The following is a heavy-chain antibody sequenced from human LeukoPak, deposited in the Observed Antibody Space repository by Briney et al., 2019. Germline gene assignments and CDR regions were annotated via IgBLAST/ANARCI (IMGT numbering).Heavy chain of an antibody. V-gene: IGHV4-4*07. CDR3: ARDYYDSSGSSQGWFDP. Sequence: SQTLSLTCTVYGGSVSSYYWSWIRQPAGKGLEGIGRIYTSGSTNYNPSLKSRVTMSVDTSKNQFSLKLSSVTAADTAVYYCARDYYDSSGSSQGWFDPWGQGTLVTVSS. CDR2: IYTSGST. J-gene: IGHJ5*02. CDR1: GGSVSSYY. D-gene: IGHD3-22*01.